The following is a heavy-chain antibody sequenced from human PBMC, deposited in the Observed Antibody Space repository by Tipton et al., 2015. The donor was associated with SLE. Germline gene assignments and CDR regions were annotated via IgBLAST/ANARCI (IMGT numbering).Heavy chain of an antibody. D-gene: IGHD6-13*01. J-gene: IGHJ6*02. CDR2: IYTSGST. CDR3: ARHSSTYYYYGMDV. V-gene: IGHV4-4*07. Sequence: GSLRLSCTVSGGSISSYYWSWIRQPAGKGLEWIGRIYTSGSTNYNPSLKSRVTMSVDTSKNQFSLKLSSVTAADTAVYYCARHSSTYYYYGMDVWGQGTTVTVSS. CDR1: GGSISSYY.